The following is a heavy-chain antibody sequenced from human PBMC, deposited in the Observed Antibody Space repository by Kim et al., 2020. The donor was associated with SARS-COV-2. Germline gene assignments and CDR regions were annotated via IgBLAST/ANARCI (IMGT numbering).Heavy chain of an antibody. D-gene: IGHD2-8*01. V-gene: IGHV3-30*03. J-gene: IGHJ4*02. Sequence: KGRFTISRDNSKNTLYLQMNSLRAEDTAVYYCAVDPDIVLIVYAIREDFDYWGQGTLVTVSS. CDR3: AVDPDIVLIVYAIREDFDY.